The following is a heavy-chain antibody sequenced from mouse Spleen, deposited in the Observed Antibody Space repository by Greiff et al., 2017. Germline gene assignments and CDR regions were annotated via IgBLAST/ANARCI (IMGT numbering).Heavy chain of an antibody. CDR2: ISDGGSYT. V-gene: IGHV5-4*01. CDR3: ARETAQALYYFDY. D-gene: IGHD3-2*02. Sequence: EVKLVESGGGLVKPGGSLKLSCAASGFTFSSYAMSWVRQTPEKRLEWVATISDGGSYTYYPDNVKGRFTISRDNAKNNLYLQMSHLKSEDTAMYYCARETAQALYYFDYWGQGTTLTVSS. CDR1: GFTFSSYA. J-gene: IGHJ2*01.